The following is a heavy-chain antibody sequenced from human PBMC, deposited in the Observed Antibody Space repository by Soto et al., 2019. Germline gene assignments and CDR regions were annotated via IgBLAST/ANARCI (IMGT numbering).Heavy chain of an antibody. D-gene: IGHD2-15*01. CDR2: INHSGST. CDR3: ARGSSSFLDY. J-gene: IGHJ4*02. CDR1: GGSFSCSY. Sequence: SETLSLTCAVYGGSFSCSYWIWIRQPPGKGLEWIGEINHSGSTNYNPSLKRRVTISVDTSKNQFSLKLSSVTAADTAVYYCARGSSSFLDYWGQGTLVTVSS. V-gene: IGHV4-34*01.